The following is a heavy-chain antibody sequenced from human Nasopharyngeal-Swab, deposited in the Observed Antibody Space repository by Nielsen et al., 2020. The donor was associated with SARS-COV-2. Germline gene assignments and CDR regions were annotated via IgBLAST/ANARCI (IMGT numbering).Heavy chain of an antibody. CDR1: GYSFSSYW. V-gene: IGHV5-51*01. D-gene: IGHD1-26*01. Sequence: GGSLRLSCKGSGYSFSSYWIGWVRQMPGKGLEWMGIMYPRDSDTRYSPSFQGQVTISADKSISTAYLQWSSLKASDTAMYYCATAYIGNYYWDYWGQGTLVTVSS. J-gene: IGHJ4*02. CDR3: ATAYIGNYYWDY. CDR2: MYPRDSDT.